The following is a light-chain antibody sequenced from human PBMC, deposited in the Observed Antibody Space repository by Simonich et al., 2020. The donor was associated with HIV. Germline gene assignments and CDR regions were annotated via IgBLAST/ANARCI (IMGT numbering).Light chain of an antibody. V-gene: IGKV4-1*01. CDR3: QQYYSTPRT. Sequence: DIVITQSPDSLPVSLCARATINCKSSQSVFYNSNTKNFLAWYQQKPVQPPKLLIYWASTRASGVPARFSGSGSGTDFTLTISSLQAEDVAVYYCQQYYSTPRTFGQGTKVEIK. CDR2: WAS. J-gene: IGKJ1*01. CDR1: QSVFYNSNTKNF.